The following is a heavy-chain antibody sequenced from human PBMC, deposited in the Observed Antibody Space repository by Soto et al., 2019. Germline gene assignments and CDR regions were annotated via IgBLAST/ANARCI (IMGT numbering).Heavy chain of an antibody. CDR2: ISVYNGFT. D-gene: IGHD6-13*01. Sequence: QVPLVQSGAEVKKPGASVRVSCRASGYTFPTYGIAWVRQAPGQGLEWMGWISVYNGFTHYAQKFRGRVTVTAETSTSTVYMELRSPTSDDTAVYYCAREFEGQSSSWPYDYWVQGTLVTVSS. J-gene: IGHJ4*02. CDR3: AREFEGQSSSWPYDY. CDR1: GYTFPTYG. V-gene: IGHV1-18*01.